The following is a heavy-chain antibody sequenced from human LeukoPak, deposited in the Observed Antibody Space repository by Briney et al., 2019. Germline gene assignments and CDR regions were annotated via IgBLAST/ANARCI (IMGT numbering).Heavy chain of an antibody. V-gene: IGHV3-30*03. CDR1: GFTFSSYG. CDR2: ISYDGSNK. J-gene: IGHJ6*03. CDR3: QVSYYYYMDV. Sequence: GGSLRLSCAASGFTFSSYGMHWVRQAPGKGLEWVAVISYDGSNKYYADSVKGRFTISRDNAKNSLYLQMNSLRAEDTAVYYCQVSYYYYMDVWGKGTTVTVSS.